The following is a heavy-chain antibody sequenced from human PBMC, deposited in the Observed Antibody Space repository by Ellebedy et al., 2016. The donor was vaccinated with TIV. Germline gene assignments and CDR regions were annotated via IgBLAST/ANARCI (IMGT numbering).Heavy chain of an antibody. CDR3: ARTSYYDSSGYYYGY. V-gene: IGHV1-46*01. CDR1: GYTFTIYY. J-gene: IGHJ4*02. D-gene: IGHD3-22*01. Sequence: AASVKVSCKTSGYTFTIYYMHWVRQAPGQGLEWMGIINPSGGNISYAQKFQGRVTMTRDTSTNTVYMELSSLRSEDTAVYYCARTSYYDSSGYYYGYWGQGTLVTVSS. CDR2: INPSGGNI.